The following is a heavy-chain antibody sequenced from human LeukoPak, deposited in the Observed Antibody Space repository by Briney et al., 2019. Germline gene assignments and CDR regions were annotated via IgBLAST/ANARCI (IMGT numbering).Heavy chain of an antibody. J-gene: IGHJ4*02. CDR1: GGSFSGYY. CDR3: ARGREGGYGYGYFDY. CDR2: INHSGST. Sequence: SETLSLTCAVYGGSFSGYYWSWIRQPPGKGLEWIGEINHSGSTNYNPSLKSRVTISVDTSKNQFSLKLSSVTAADTAVYYCARGREGGYGYGYFDYWGQGTLVTVSS. V-gene: IGHV4-34*01. D-gene: IGHD5-18*01.